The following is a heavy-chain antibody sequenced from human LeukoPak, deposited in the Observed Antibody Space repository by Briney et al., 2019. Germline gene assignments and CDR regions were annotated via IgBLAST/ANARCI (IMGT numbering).Heavy chain of an antibody. CDR1: GDSVSRYH. CDR2: IYSTGNT. CDR3: GRRFDS. J-gene: IGHJ4*02. V-gene: IGHV4-59*08. Sequence: TSETLSLTCTVSGDSVSRYHWTWIRQPPGKGLEYIGYIYSTGNTNYNPSLKSRLTISVDTSKNLFSLKLNSVTAADTAVYYCGRRFDSWGQGTLVTVSS.